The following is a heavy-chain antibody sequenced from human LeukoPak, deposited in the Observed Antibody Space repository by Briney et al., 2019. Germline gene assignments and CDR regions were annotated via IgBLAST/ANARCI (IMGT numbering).Heavy chain of an antibody. Sequence: SETLSLTCTVSGGSISSYYWSWIRQPPGKGLEWIAYISYSGSSNYNPSLKSRVTISVDTSKNQFSLKLSSVTAADTAVYYCASGLTYYDILTGYPKTGYLSYWGQGTLVTVSS. CDR3: ASGLTYYDILTGYPKTGYLSY. V-gene: IGHV4-59*08. CDR1: GGSISSYY. J-gene: IGHJ4*02. CDR2: ISYSGSS. D-gene: IGHD3-9*01.